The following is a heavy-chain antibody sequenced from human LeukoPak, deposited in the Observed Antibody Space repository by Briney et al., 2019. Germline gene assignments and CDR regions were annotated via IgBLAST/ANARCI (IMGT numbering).Heavy chain of an antibody. CDR2: IGTAGDT. CDR1: GFTFSSYD. V-gene: IGHV3-13*01. Sequence: GGSLRLSCAASGFTFSSYDMHWVRQATGKGLEWVSAIGTAGDTYYPGSVKGRFTISRENAKNSLYLQMNSLRAGDTAVYYRARGSSSWYGGHYFDYWGQGTLVTVSS. D-gene: IGHD6-13*01. CDR3: ARGSSSWYGGHYFDY. J-gene: IGHJ4*02.